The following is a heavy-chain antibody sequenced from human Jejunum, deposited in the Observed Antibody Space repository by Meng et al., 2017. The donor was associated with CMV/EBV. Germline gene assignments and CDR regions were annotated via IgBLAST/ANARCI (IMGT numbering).Heavy chain of an antibody. Sequence: GQLLESGGGLVQPGGSLRLSCAASGFTFSSHAMNWVRQAPGKGLEWVSAITSSGGSTFYADSVKGRFTISRDNSKNTLYMQMNSLRAEDTAVYYCAKDFRGFPGYWGQGTLVTVSS. CDR3: AKDFRGFPGY. J-gene: IGHJ4*02. CDR2: ITSSGGST. V-gene: IGHV3-23*01. D-gene: IGHD3-16*01. CDR1: GFTFSSHA.